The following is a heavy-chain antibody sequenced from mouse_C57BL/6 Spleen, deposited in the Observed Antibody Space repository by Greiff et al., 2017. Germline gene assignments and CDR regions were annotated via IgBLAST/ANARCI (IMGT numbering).Heavy chain of an antibody. CDR2: ISDGGSYT. CDR1: GFTFSSYA. V-gene: IGHV5-4*01. Sequence: EVKLMESGGGLVKPGGSLKLSCAASGFTFSSYALSWVRHTPEKRLEWVATISDGGSYTYYPDNVKGRFTISRDNAKNNLYLQMSHLKSEDTAMYYCAREDYDYGDYYFDYGGQGTTLTVSS. CDR3: AREDYDYGDYYFDY. J-gene: IGHJ2*01. D-gene: IGHD2-4*01.